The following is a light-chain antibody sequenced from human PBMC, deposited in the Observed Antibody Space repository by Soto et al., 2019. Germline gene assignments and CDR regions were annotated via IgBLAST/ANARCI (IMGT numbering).Light chain of an antibody. CDR1: SSNIGSNT. J-gene: IGLJ1*01. CDR3: AAWDGSLNSYV. Sequence: QSVLTQPPSASGTPGQRVTISCSGSSSNIGSNTVNWYQQLPGTAPKLLIYSNNQRPSGVPDRFSGSKSGTSASLAISGLRAEDEADYYCAAWDGSLNSYVFGTGTQLTVL. V-gene: IGLV1-44*01. CDR2: SNN.